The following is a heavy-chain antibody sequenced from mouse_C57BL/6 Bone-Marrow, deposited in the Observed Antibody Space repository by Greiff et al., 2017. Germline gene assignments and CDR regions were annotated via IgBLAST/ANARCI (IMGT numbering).Heavy chain of an antibody. D-gene: IGHD1-1*01. Sequence: VQLQQSGAELVRPGTSVKVSCKASGYAFTNYLIEWVKQRPGQGLEWIGGINPGSGGNNYNEEFKGKATLTTDKASRTAYMQLNILTSEDSAVSLCARSGTVVAPFAYGGQGTRVTVSA. CDR1: GYAFTNYL. CDR2: INPGSGGN. V-gene: IGHV1-54*01. J-gene: IGHJ3*01. CDR3: ARSGTVVAPFAY.